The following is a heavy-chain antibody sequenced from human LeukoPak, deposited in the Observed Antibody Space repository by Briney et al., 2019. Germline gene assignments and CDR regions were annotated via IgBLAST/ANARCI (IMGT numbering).Heavy chain of an antibody. D-gene: IGHD6-19*01. Sequence: PSEPLSLTCTVSGGSIGSNYWTWIRQPPGKGLEYIGYIYYTGGTNYNPSLKSRVTISVDTSKNQFSLKLSSVTAADTAVYFCAKYGNSGWVIDNWGQGTLVTVSS. J-gene: IGHJ4*02. V-gene: IGHV4-59*08. CDR1: GGSIGSNY. CDR2: IYYTGGT. CDR3: AKYGNSGWVIDN.